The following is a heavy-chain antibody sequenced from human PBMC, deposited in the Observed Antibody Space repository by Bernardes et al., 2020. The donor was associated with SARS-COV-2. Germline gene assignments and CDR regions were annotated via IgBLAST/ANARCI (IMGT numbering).Heavy chain of an antibody. CDR3: ARESSSWRGYYYYGMDV. V-gene: IGHV1-2*04. D-gene: IGHD6-13*01. CDR1: GYTFTGYY. J-gene: IGHJ6*02. Sequence: ASLKVSCKASGYTFTGYYMHWVRQAPGQGLEWMGWINPNSGGTNYAQKFQGWVTMTRDTSISTAYMELSRLRSDVTAVYYCARESSSWRGYYYYGMDVWGQGTTVTVSS. CDR2: INPNSGGT.